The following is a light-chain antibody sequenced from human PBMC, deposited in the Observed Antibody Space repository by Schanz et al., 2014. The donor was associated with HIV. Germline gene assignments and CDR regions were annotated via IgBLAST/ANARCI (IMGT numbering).Light chain of an antibody. CDR1: TSDIGNYPR. V-gene: IGLV2-18*02. CDR3: SSYTSSSTVL. CDR2: EVD. J-gene: IGLJ2*01. Sequence: QSALTQPPSVSGSPGQSVIISCTGTTSDIGNYPRASWPHQPPGSAPKLLIFEVDIRPSGVPDRFSGSKSGNAASLTISGLQAEDEADYYCSSYTSSSTVLFGGGTKLTVL.